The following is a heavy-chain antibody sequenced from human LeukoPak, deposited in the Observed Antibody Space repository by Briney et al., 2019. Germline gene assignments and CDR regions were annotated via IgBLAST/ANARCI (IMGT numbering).Heavy chain of an antibody. CDR3: AGQYTGVDY. CDR2: IYYSGST. V-gene: IGHV4-39*01. D-gene: IGHD2-2*02. Sequence: SETLSLTCTVSGGSISSSSYYLGWIRQPPGKGLEWIGSIYYSGSTYYNPSLKSRVTISVDTSKNQFSLRLSSVTAADTAVYYCAGQYTGVDYWGQGTLVTVSS. J-gene: IGHJ4*02. CDR1: GGSISSSSYY.